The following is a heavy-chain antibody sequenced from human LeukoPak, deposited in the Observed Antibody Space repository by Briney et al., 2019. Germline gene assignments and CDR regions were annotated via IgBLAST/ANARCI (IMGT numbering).Heavy chain of an antibody. CDR1: GGSISSYY. Sequence: SETLSLTCTASGGSISSYYWSWIRQPPGKGLEWIGYIYYSGSTNYNPSLKSRVTISVDTSKNQFSLKLSSVTAADTAVYYCARGRTAMVFDYWGQGTLVTVSS. V-gene: IGHV4-59*01. J-gene: IGHJ4*02. CDR2: IYYSGST. D-gene: IGHD5-18*01. CDR3: ARGRTAMVFDY.